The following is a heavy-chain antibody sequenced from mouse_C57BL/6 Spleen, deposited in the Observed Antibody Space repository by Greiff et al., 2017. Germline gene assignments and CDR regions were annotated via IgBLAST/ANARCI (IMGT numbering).Heavy chain of an antibody. CDR3: ARKGYDGWYFDV. CDR1: GYTFTSYW. CDR2: IDPNSGGT. D-gene: IGHD2-3*01. Sequence: QVQLKQPGAELVKPGASVKLSCKASGYTFTSYWMHWVKQRPGRGLEWIGRIDPNSGGTKYNEKFKSKATLTVDKPSSTAYMQLSSLTSEDPAVYYCARKGYDGWYFDVWGTGTTVTVSS. J-gene: IGHJ1*03. V-gene: IGHV1-72*01.